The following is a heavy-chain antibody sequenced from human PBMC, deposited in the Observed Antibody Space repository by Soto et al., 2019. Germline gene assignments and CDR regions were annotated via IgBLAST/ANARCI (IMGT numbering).Heavy chain of an antibody. V-gene: IGHV3-64*01. Sequence: GSLRLSCAASGFTFSSYAMHWVRQAPGKGLEYVSAISSNGGSTYYANSVKGRFTISRDNSKNTLYLQMGSLRAEDMAVYYCARGYYDSSGPSDWFDPWGQGTLVTVSS. D-gene: IGHD3-22*01. CDR3: ARGYYDSSGPSDWFDP. J-gene: IGHJ5*02. CDR1: GFTFSSYA. CDR2: ISSNGGST.